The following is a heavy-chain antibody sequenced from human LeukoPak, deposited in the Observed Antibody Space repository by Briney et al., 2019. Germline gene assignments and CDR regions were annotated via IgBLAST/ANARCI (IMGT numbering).Heavy chain of an antibody. CDR3: ARAPRIAAVRYYYYMDV. Sequence: SETLSLTCNVSGASMSNYYWVWIRQPPGKGLEWIGSIYYSGSTYYNPSLKSRVTISVDTSKNQFSLKLSSVTAADTAVYYCARAPRIAAVRYYYYMDVWGKGTTVTVSS. V-gene: IGHV4-39*07. J-gene: IGHJ6*03. CDR1: GASMSNYY. CDR2: IYYSGST. D-gene: IGHD6-13*01.